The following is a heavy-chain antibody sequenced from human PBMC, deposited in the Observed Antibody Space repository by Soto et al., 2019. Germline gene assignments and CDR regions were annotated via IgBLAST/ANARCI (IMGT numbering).Heavy chain of an antibody. J-gene: IGHJ6*02. Sequence: SVKVSCKASGGTFSSYAISWVRQAPGQGLEWMGGIIPIFGTANYAQKFQGRVTITADESTSTAYMELSSLRSEDTAVYYCATPPSFDWRRSGGNYYYYGMDVWGQGTTVTVSS. V-gene: IGHV1-69*13. CDR3: ATPPSFDWRRSGGNYYYYGMDV. CDR2: IIPIFGTA. CDR1: GGTFSSYA. D-gene: IGHD3-9*01.